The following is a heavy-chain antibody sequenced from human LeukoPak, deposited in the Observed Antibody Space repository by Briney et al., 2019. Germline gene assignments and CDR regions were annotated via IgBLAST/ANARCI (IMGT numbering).Heavy chain of an antibody. Sequence: GGSLRLSCAASGFTFSSYSMNWVRQAPGKGLEWVSSISSSSSYIYYADSVKGRFTISRDNAKNSLYLQMNSLRAEDMAVYYCARDADYYDSSGYYFDYWGQGTLVTVSS. J-gene: IGHJ4*02. CDR1: GFTFSSYS. V-gene: IGHV3-21*01. CDR2: ISSSSSYI. CDR3: ARDADYYDSSGYYFDY. D-gene: IGHD3-22*01.